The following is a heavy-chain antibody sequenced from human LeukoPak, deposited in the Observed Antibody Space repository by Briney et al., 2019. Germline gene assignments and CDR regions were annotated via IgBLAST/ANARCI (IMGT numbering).Heavy chain of an antibody. CDR1: GFTFSTYG. CDR2: IWYDGSNK. J-gene: IGHJ3*02. D-gene: IGHD2-21*01. CDR3: TVSGIASDAFDI. Sequence: PGGSLRLSCAASGFTFSTYGMHWVRQAPGKGLEWVAVIWYDGSNKYYADSVKGRFTISRDNSKNTLYLQMNSLKTEDTAVYYCTVSGIASDAFDIWGQGTMVTVSS. V-gene: IGHV3-33*01.